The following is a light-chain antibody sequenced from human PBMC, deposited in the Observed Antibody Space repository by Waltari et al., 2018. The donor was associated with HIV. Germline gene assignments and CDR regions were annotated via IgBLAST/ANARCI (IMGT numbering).Light chain of an antibody. CDR3: QQRSSWPLT. J-gene: IGKJ4*01. CDR1: QSVRSL. Sequence: EIVLTQSPAPLSLSPGERATLSCGASQSVRSLIAWYQQKPGQAPRLLIYDASNRATGIPPRFSGSGSGTDFTLTISSLEPEDFAVYYCQQRSSWPLTFGGGTKVEIK. V-gene: IGKV3-11*01. CDR2: DAS.